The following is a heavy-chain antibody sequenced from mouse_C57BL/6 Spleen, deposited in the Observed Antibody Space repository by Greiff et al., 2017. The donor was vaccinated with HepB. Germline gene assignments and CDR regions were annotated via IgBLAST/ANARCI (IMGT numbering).Heavy chain of an antibody. CDR3: GNGNPYYYAMDY. V-gene: IGHV1-59*01. Sequence: QVQLQQPGAELVRPGTSVKLSCKASGYTFTSYWMHWVKQRPGQGLEWIGVIDPSDSYTNYNQKFKGKATLTVDTSSSTAYMQLSSLTSEDSAVYYCGNGNPYYYAMDYWGQGTSVTVSS. CDR1: GYTFTSYW. CDR2: IDPSDSYT. J-gene: IGHJ4*01. D-gene: IGHD2-1*01.